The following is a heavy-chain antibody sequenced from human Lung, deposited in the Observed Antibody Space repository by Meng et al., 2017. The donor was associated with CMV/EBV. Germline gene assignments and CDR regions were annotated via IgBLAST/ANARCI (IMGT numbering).Heavy chain of an antibody. V-gene: IGHV3-30-3*01. CDR3: ARDSQIRFDY. CDR1: GFNFSSYA. CDR2: ISYDGNNK. Sequence: SCSASGFNFSSYAMHWVRQTPGKGLEWVTVISYDGNNKYHADTVKGRFIISRNNSKNTLYLQMNGLKAEDTAVYYCARDSQIRFDYWGQGTLVTVSS. J-gene: IGHJ4*02.